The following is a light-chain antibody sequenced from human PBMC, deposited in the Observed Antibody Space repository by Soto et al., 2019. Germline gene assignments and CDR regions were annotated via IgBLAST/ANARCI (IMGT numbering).Light chain of an antibody. Sequence: DIQMTQSPSSLSASVGDRVTITCRASQSISSYLNWFQQKPGNPPKLLIYAASILQGGVPSRFSGSGSGTDFTLTIRSLQPEDFATYYCQQTYSSPETFGQGTKVEL. CDR1: QSISSY. CDR2: AAS. CDR3: QQTYSSPET. V-gene: IGKV1-39*01. J-gene: IGKJ1*01.